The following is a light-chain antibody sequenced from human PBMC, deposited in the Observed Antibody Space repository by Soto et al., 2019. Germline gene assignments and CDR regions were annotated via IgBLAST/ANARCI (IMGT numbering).Light chain of an antibody. CDR3: CSYAGNSLYV. V-gene: IGLV2-23*01. CDR2: EGS. Sequence: QSVLTQSPSASGSPGQSVTISCTGTSSDIGGYNSVSWYQQHPGKAPKVMIYEGSKRPSGVSNRFSGSKSGNTASLTISGLQAEDEADYYCCSYAGNSLYVFGTGTKVTVL. J-gene: IGLJ1*01. CDR1: SSDIGGYNS.